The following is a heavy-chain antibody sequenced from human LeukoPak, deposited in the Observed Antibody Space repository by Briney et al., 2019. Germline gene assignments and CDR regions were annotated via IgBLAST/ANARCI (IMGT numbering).Heavy chain of an antibody. CDR1: GFTFSSYA. D-gene: IGHD5-12*01. CDR3: AKAPRGYSGYAGY. J-gene: IGHJ4*02. Sequence: GGSLRLSCAASGFTFSSYAMHWVRQAPGKGLEWVAVISYDGSNKYYADSVKGRFTISRDNSKNTLYLQMNSLRAEDTAVYYCAKAPRGYSGYAGYWGQGTLVTVSS. V-gene: IGHV3-30*04. CDR2: ISYDGSNK.